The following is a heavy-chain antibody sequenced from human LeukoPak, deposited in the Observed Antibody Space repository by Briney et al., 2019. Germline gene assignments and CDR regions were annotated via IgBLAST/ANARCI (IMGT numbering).Heavy chain of an antibody. CDR3: AKGAGYYYYGMDV. J-gene: IGHJ6*02. Sequence: GGSLRLSCAASGFTFSSYAMSWVRQAPGKGLEWVSGISGSGGSTYYADSVKGRFTISRDNPKNTLYLQMNSLRAEDTAVYYCAKGAGYYYYGMDVWGQGTTVTVSS. CDR1: GFTFSSYA. V-gene: IGHV3-23*01. CDR2: ISGSGGST. D-gene: IGHD6-13*01.